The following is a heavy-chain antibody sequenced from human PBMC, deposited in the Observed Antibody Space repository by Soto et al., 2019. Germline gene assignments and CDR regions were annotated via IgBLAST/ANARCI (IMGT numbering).Heavy chain of an antibody. Sequence: PSETLSLTCAVYGGSFSGYYWTWIRQPPGTGLEWIGEINHSGSTNYNPSLKSRVTIPVDKSKNQFSLKLSSVAAADTAVYYCARGALSNSGSYRHPFDYWGQGTLVTVSS. CDR3: ARGALSNSGSYRHPFDY. D-gene: IGHD1-26*01. CDR2: INHSGST. V-gene: IGHV4-34*01. CDR1: GGSFSGYY. J-gene: IGHJ4*02.